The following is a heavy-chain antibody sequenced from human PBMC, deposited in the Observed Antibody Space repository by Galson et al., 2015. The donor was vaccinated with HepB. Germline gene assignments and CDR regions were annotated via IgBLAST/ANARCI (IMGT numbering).Heavy chain of an antibody. D-gene: IGHD6-19*01. Sequence: SVKVSCKASGYTFTNHGISGVRQAPGQGLGWMGSISAYKGNTNYAQKFQGRVTMTTDTSTSTAYWELRSLRADDTAAYYCARDYNSGWSPNYYCGMDVWGQGTTVPVSS. V-gene: IGHV1-18*04. CDR3: ARDYNSGWSPNYYCGMDV. CDR1: GYTFTNHG. J-gene: IGHJ6*02. CDR2: ISAYKGNT.